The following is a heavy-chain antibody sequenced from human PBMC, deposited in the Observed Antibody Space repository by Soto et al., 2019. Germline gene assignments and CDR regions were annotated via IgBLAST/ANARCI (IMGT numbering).Heavy chain of an antibody. V-gene: IGHV4-34*01. CDR2: INHSGST. Sequence: PSETLSLTCAVYGGSFSGYYWSWIRQPPGKGLEWIGEINHSGSTNYNPSLKSRVTISVDTSKNQFSLKLSSVTAADTAVYYCASFGREQLVIVDGGFDYWGQGTLVTVSS. D-gene: IGHD6-13*01. CDR1: GGSFSGYY. J-gene: IGHJ4*02. CDR3: ASFGREQLVIVDGGFDY.